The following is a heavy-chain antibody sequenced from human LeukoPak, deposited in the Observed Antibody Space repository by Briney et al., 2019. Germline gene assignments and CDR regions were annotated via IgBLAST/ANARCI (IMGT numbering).Heavy chain of an antibody. D-gene: IGHD3-10*01. CDR3: ARGGWFGELSFGFDY. J-gene: IGHJ4*02. CDR1: GGSISSYY. V-gene: IGHV4-59*01. Sequence: LETLSLTCTVSGGSISSYYWSWIRQPPGKGLEWIGYIYYSGSTNYNPSLKSRVTISVDTSKNQFSLKLSSVTAADTAVYYCARGGWFGELSFGFDYWGQGTLVTVSS. CDR2: IYYSGST.